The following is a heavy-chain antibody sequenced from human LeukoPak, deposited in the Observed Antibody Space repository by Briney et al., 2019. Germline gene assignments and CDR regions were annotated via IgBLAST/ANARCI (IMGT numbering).Heavy chain of an antibody. J-gene: IGHJ6*02. V-gene: IGHV3-21*01. CDR1: GFTFSSYN. CDR3: AKERPHGMDV. Sequence: PGGSLRLSCKASGFTFSSYNMNWVRQAPGKGLEWVSTITSTSTYIAYADSVKGRFTISRDNADNSVYLQMNSLRADDTAVYYCAKERPHGMDVWGQGTSVTVSS. CDR2: ITSTSTYI. D-gene: IGHD6-6*01.